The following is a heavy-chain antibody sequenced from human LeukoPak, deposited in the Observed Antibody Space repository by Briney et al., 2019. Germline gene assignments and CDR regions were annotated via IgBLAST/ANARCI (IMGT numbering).Heavy chain of an antibody. J-gene: IGHJ4*02. CDR1: GFSVRNNY. Sequence: GGSLRLSCAASGFSVRNNYMAWVRQAPGKGLEWVSVIYSGSTTMYADSVKGRFTISRDNSKNTLYLQMNSLRAEDTAVYYCAKQGGDYYDSSGYVEGHVDYWGQGTLVTVSS. CDR2: IYSGSTT. D-gene: IGHD3-22*01. CDR3: AKQGGDYYDSSGYVEGHVDY. V-gene: IGHV3-53*05.